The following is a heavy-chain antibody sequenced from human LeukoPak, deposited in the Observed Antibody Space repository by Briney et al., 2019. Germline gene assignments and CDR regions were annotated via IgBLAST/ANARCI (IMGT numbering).Heavy chain of an antibody. CDR2: IYPGDSDT. CDR3: ARRGEAMDPFDY. Sequence: GESLKISCKDSGYSFTSYWIGWVRQMPGKGLEWMGIIYPGDSDTRYSPSFQGQVTISADKSINTAYLQWSSLRASDTAIYYCARRGEAMDPFDYWGQGTLVTVSS. J-gene: IGHJ4*02. V-gene: IGHV5-51*01. D-gene: IGHD5-18*01. CDR1: GYSFTSYW.